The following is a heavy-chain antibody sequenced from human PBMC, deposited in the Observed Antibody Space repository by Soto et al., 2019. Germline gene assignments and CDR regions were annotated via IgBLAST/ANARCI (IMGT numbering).Heavy chain of an antibody. CDR3: ARGVTMIVGPDAFDI. V-gene: IGHV4-59*01. J-gene: IGHJ3*02. CDR1: GGSISSYY. Sequence: QVQLQESGPGLVKPSETLSLTCTVSGGSISSYYWSWIRQPPGKGLEWIGYIYYSGSTNYNPSLKSRVTISVDTSKNQFSLKLSSVTAADTAVYYCARGVTMIVGPDAFDIWGQGTMVTVSS. CDR2: IYYSGST. D-gene: IGHD3-22*01.